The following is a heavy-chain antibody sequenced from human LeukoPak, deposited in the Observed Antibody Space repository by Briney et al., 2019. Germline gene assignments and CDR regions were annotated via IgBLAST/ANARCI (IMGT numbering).Heavy chain of an antibody. Sequence: GGSLRLSCTASGFTFGDYAMSWVREAPGKGPEWIGFITSKAYGGTTEYAASVKGRFTISRDDSKNIAYLQMNSLKTEDTAVYYCSRFTYCSGGSCCFDPWGQGTLVTVSS. CDR3: SRFTYCSGGSCCFDP. CDR1: GFTFGDYA. V-gene: IGHV3-49*04. D-gene: IGHD2-15*01. J-gene: IGHJ5*02. CDR2: ITSKAYGGTT.